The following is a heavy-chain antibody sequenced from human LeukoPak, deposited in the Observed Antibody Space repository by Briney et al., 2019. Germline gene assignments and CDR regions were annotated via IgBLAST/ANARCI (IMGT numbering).Heavy chain of an antibody. Sequence: GESLKISCKGSGYSFTSYWIGWVRQMPGKSLEWMGIIYPGDSDTRYNPSFQGQVTISADKSTNTAFLQWSSLKASDTAMYYCARRGGSLVYFDYWGQGTLVTVSS. J-gene: IGHJ4*02. V-gene: IGHV5-51*01. D-gene: IGHD2-15*01. CDR3: ARRGGSLVYFDY. CDR2: IYPGDSDT. CDR1: GYSFTSYW.